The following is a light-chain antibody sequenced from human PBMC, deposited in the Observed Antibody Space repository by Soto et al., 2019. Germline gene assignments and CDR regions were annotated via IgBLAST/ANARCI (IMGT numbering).Light chain of an antibody. Sequence: QSALTQPPSASGSPGQSVTISCTGTSSDVGGYNYVSWYQQHPGKVPKLMIYEVTKRPSGVPDRFSGSKSGNTASLTASGLQAEDEADYYCSSYAGSNILVFGGGTKVTVL. CDR2: EVT. J-gene: IGLJ3*02. CDR1: SSDVGGYNY. V-gene: IGLV2-8*01. CDR3: SSYAGSNILV.